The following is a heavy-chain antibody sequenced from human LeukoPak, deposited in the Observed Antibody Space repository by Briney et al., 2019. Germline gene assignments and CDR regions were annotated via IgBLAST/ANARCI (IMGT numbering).Heavy chain of an antibody. CDR3: ARRFGGCSGGSCGYYMDV. CDR2: IYYSGST. CDR1: GGSISSSSYY. D-gene: IGHD2-15*01. Sequence: PSETLSLTCTVSGGSISSSSYYWGWIGQPPGKGLEWIGSIYYSGSTYYNPSLKSRVTISVDTSKNQFSLKLSSVTAADTAVYYCARRFGGCSGGSCGYYMDVWGKGTTVTVSS. J-gene: IGHJ6*03. V-gene: IGHV4-39*01.